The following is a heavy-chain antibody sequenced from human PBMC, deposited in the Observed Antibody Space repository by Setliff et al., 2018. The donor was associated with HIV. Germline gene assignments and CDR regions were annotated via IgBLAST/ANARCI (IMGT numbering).Heavy chain of an antibody. V-gene: IGHV4-31*03. CDR2: IYDSGNT. Sequence: PSETLSLTCSVSGDSISSGGYYWSWIRQHQGKGLEWSGYIYDSGNTYYNPSLKSRITISVDTSKNQFSLKLSSVTAADTAVYYCARGERRIAAPIDYWGQGTLVTVSS. CDR1: GDSISSGGYY. J-gene: IGHJ4*02. D-gene: IGHD6-6*01. CDR3: ARGERRIAAPIDY.